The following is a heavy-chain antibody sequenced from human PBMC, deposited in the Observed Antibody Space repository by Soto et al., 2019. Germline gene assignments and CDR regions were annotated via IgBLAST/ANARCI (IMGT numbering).Heavy chain of an antibody. J-gene: IGHJ4*02. CDR2: ISWNSGSI. CDR3: SKSRYYFWSGYPHAFFDY. D-gene: IGHD3-3*01. V-gene: IGHV3-9*01. Sequence: GGSLRLSCAASGFTFDDYAMHWVLQAPGKGLEWVSGISWNSGSIGYADSVMGRFTISRDNAKNSLYLQMNSLRAEDTALYYCSKSRYYFWSGYPHAFFDYWGQGTLVTVSS. CDR1: GFTFDDYA.